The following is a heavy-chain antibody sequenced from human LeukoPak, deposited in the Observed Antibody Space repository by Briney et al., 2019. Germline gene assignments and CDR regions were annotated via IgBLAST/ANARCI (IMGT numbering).Heavy chain of an antibody. CDR2: ISGSGGST. Sequence: GGSLRLSCAASAFTFSSCAMSWVRQAPGEGLEWVSVISGSGGSTYYADSVKGRFTISRDNSKNTPYLQMNSLRAEDTAVYYCAKARGRDGYKDELDYWGQGTLVTVSS. CDR1: AFTFSSCA. V-gene: IGHV3-23*01. CDR3: AKARGRDGYKDELDY. J-gene: IGHJ4*02. D-gene: IGHD5-24*01.